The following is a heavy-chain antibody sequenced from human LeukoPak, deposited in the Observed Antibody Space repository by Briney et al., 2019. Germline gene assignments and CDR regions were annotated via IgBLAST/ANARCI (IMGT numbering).Heavy chain of an antibody. CDR2: IRSKTYGGTT. CDR1: GFTFDDYG. J-gene: IGHJ4*02. V-gene: IGHV3-49*04. CDR3: TVGGLEY. D-gene: IGHD1-1*01. Sequence: PGGSLRLSCAASGFTFDDYGMSWVRQAPGKGLEWVGFIRSKTYGGTTEYAASVKGRFTISRDDSKSIAYLQMNSLKTEDTAVYYCTVGGLEYWGQGTLVTVSS.